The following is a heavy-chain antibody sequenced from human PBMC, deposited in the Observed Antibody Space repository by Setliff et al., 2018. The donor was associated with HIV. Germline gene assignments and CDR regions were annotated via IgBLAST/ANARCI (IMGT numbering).Heavy chain of an antibody. CDR2: INAAGGNT. V-gene: IGHV3-74*01. D-gene: IGHD3-10*01. CDR3: ATDPVDGSSY. CDR1: GFTFDDYA. Sequence: GGSLRLSCAASGFTFDDYAMNWVRLPPGKGPVWLSRINAAGGNTNYVDSVKGRFTISRDNAGSTVYLQMSSLRAEDTAVYYCATDPVDGSSYWGQGTLVTVSS. J-gene: IGHJ4*02.